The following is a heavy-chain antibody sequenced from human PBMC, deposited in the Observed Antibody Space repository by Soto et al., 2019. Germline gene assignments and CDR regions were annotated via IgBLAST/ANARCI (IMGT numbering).Heavy chain of an antibody. Sequence: SVKVSCKASGGTFSSYAISWVRQAPGQGLEWMGGIIPIFGTANYAQKFQGRVTITADKSTSTAYMELSSLRSEDTAVCYCARSPRSLYYDFWSGSNWFDPWGQGTLVTVSS. J-gene: IGHJ5*02. CDR3: ARSPRSLYYDFWSGSNWFDP. D-gene: IGHD3-3*01. CDR1: GGTFSSYA. V-gene: IGHV1-69*06. CDR2: IIPIFGTA.